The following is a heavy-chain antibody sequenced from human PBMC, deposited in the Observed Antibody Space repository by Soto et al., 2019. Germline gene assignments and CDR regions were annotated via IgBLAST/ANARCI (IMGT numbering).Heavy chain of an antibody. J-gene: IGHJ4*02. CDR1: GFTFSDHY. CDR3: ARFSGSYTRGLDY. CDR2: SRNKANSYST. V-gene: IGHV3-72*01. Sequence: SGGSLRLSCAASGFTFSDHYMDWVRQAPGKGLEWVGRSRNKANSYSTEYAASVKGRFTISRDESKNSLYLQMNSLKTEDTAVYYCARFSGSYTRGLDYWGQGTLVTVSS. D-gene: IGHD1-26*01.